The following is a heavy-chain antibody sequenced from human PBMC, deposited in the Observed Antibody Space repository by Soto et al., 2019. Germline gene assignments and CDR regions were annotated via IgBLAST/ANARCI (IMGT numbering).Heavy chain of an antibody. CDR1: GYTFTSYD. V-gene: IGHV1-8*02. CDR3: ARNLYNTGSFDH. CDR2: MTPNSGDT. D-gene: IGHD1-20*01. J-gene: IGHJ4*01. Sequence: QVQLVQSGAEVKKPGASVKVSCKASGYTFTSYDINWVRQAPGQGLEWVGWMTPNSGDTGYAQTFQGRVTLTRDTVRITDYMELSRLTSEDTAVYYCARNLYNTGSFDHWGHGTLVTVSS.